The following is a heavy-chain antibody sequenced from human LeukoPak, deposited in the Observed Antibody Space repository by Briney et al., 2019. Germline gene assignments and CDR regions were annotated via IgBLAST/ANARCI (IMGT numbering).Heavy chain of an antibody. CDR3: ARGSADHIALFDY. D-gene: IGHD5-12*01. V-gene: IGHV3-7*03. CDR1: GFTFSSYS. Sequence: GGSLRLSCAASGFTFSSYSMSWVRQAPGKGLEWVANIKQDGSEKYFVDSVKGRFTISRDNAKNSLYLQMNSLRAEDTAVYYCARGSADHIALFDYWGQGALVTVSA. CDR2: IKQDGSEK. J-gene: IGHJ4*02.